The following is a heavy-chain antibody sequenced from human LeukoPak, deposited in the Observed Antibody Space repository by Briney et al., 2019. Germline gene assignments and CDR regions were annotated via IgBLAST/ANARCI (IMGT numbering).Heavy chain of an antibody. V-gene: IGHV4-59*12. CDR1: GGSISSYY. J-gene: IGHJ4*02. Sequence: SETLSLTCTVAGGSISSYYWSWIRQPPGKELEWIGDIYYSGSTNYNPSLKSRVTISVDTSKNQFSLKLSSVTAADTAVYYCAREVPDSSGYYSWAFDYWGQGTLVTVSS. D-gene: IGHD3-22*01. CDR3: AREVPDSSGYYSWAFDY. CDR2: IYYSGST.